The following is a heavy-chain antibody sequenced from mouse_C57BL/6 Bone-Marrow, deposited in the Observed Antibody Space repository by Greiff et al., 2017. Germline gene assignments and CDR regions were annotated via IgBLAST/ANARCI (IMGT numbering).Heavy chain of an antibody. CDR1: GFSLTSYG. V-gene: IGHV2-5*01. CDR3: AKSWYGNWYFDV. J-gene: IGHJ1*03. CDR2: IWRGGGK. Sequence: QVQLQQSGPGLVQPSQSLSITCTVSGFSLTSYGVHWVRQSPGKGLEWLGVIWRGGGKDYNAAFMSGLGITKNYTKSHDIFKINSLNDNATAIYYCAKSWYGNWYFDVWGTGTTVTVSS. D-gene: IGHD1-1*01.